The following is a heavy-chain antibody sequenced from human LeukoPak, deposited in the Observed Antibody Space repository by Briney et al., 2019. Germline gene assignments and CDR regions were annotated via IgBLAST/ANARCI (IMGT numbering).Heavy chain of an antibody. J-gene: IGHJ6*02. Sequence: SETLSLTCAVYGGSFSGYYWSWIRQPPGKGLERIGEINHSGSTNYNPSLKSRVTISVDTSKNQFSLKLSSVTAADTAVYYCAGLPAANLYYYYGMDVWGQGTTVTVSS. CDR2: INHSGST. CDR1: GGSFSGYY. D-gene: IGHD2-2*01. V-gene: IGHV4-34*01. CDR3: AGLPAANLYYYYGMDV.